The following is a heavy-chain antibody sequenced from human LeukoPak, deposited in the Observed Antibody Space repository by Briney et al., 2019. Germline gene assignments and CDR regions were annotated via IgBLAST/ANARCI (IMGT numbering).Heavy chain of an antibody. CDR1: GYTFIHYY. Sequence: ASVKVSCKASGYTFIHYYIHWMRQAPGQGLEWMGWISAYNGNTNYAQKLQGRVTMTTDTSTSTAYMELRSLRSDDTAVYYCARSSSVTIPGYYFDYWGQGTLVTVSS. D-gene: IGHD2-21*01. CDR3: ARSSSVTIPGYYFDY. J-gene: IGHJ4*02. V-gene: IGHV1-18*04. CDR2: ISAYNGNT.